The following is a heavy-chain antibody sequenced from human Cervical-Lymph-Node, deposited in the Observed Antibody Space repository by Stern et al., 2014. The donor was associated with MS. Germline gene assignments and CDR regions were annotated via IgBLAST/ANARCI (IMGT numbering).Heavy chain of an antibody. D-gene: IGHD3-3*01. Sequence: QVQLVRSGPEVKQSGASVKVSCKASGYTFTRFYIHWVRQAPGQGPEWMGTINPKTGTTKYAERFQDRVTMTRDTSTTTVHMELSSVTSDDSAVYYCARDTMTWGQGTLVIVSS. CDR3: ARDTMT. J-gene: IGHJ5*02. V-gene: IGHV1-46*01. CDR1: GYTFTRFY. CDR2: INPKTGTT.